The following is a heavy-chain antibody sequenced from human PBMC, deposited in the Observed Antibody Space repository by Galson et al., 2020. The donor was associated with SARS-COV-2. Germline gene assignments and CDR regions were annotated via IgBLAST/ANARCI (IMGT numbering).Heavy chain of an antibody. CDR1: GYTFTGYY. D-gene: IGHD3-16*01. CDR3: ARESMMADYYYYYGMDV. Sequence: ASVKVSCKDSGYTFTGYYMHWVRQAPGQGLEWMGWINPNSGGTNYAQKFQGRVTMTRDTSISTAYMELSRLRSDDTAVYYCARESMMADYYYYYGMDVWGQGTAVTVSS. V-gene: IGHV1-2*02. CDR2: INPNSGGT. J-gene: IGHJ6*02.